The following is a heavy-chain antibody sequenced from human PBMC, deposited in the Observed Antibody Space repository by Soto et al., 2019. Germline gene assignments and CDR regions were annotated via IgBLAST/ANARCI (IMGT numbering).Heavy chain of an antibody. CDR2: IKQDGSEK. Sequence: EVQLVESGGGLVQPGGSLRLSCAASGFTFSSYWMSWVRQAPGKGLEWVANIKQDGSEKYYVDSVKGRFTISRDNAKNSLYLQMNSLRDEDTAVYYCARDHPTYYDILTGYSPLYFDYWGQGTLVTVSS. CDR1: GFTFSSYW. CDR3: ARDHPTYYDILTGYSPLYFDY. V-gene: IGHV3-7*01. J-gene: IGHJ4*02. D-gene: IGHD3-9*01.